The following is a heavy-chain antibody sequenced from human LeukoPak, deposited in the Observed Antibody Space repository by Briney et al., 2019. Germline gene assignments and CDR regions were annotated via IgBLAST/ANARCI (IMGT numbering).Heavy chain of an antibody. D-gene: IGHD5-18*01. CDR3: AKVRRAYSYGYEGWFDY. J-gene: IGHJ4*02. CDR2: ISGSGGST. CDR1: GFTFSSYA. V-gene: IGHV3-23*01. Sequence: GGSLRLSCAASGFTFSSYAMSWVRQAPGKGLEWVSAISGSGGSTYYADSVKVRFTISRDNSKNTLYLQMNSLRAEDTAVYYCAKVRRAYSYGYEGWFDYWGQGTLVTVSS.